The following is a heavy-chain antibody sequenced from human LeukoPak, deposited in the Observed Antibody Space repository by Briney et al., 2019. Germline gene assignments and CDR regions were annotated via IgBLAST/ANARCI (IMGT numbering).Heavy chain of an antibody. CDR2: ISAYNGNT. Sequence: ASVKVSCKASGYTFTSYGISWVRQAPGQGLEWMGWISAYNGNTNYAQKLQGRVTMTTDTSTSTAYMELRSLRSDDTAVYYCARDYYYYDSSGYYYEAFDIWGQGTMVTVSS. CDR1: GYTFTSYG. V-gene: IGHV1-18*01. J-gene: IGHJ3*02. D-gene: IGHD3-22*01. CDR3: ARDYYYYDSSGYYYEAFDI.